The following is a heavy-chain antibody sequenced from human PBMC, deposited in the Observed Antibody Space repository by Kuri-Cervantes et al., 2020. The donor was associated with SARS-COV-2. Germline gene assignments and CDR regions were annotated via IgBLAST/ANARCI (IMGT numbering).Heavy chain of an antibody. CDR1: GFIFSDYY. CDR2: IGPSGTTK. J-gene: IGHJ3*02. D-gene: IGHD6-19*01. CDR3: AMAQWLVMSAFDI. V-gene: IGHV3-11*04. Sequence: GVSLRLYCTSSGFIFSDYYMTWIRQAPGKGLEWVSNIGPSGTTKYYADPVKGRFTISRDNAKNSLYLQMSSLRAEDTAVYYCAMAQWLVMSAFDIWGQGTMVTVSS.